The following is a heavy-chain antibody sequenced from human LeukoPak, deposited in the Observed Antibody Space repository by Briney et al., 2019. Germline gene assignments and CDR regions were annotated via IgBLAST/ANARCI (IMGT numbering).Heavy chain of an antibody. D-gene: IGHD3-16*02. CDR2: IIPIFGTA. CDR3: ARVEEGYDYVWGSYRWRVFDY. CDR1: GGTFSSYA. J-gene: IGHJ4*02. V-gene: IGHV1-69*13. Sequence: ASVKVSCKASGGTFSSYAISWVRQAPGQGLEWMGGIIPIFGTANYAQKFQGRVTITADESTSTAYMELSSLRSEDTAVYYCARVEEGYDYVWGSYRWRVFDYWGQGTLVTVSS.